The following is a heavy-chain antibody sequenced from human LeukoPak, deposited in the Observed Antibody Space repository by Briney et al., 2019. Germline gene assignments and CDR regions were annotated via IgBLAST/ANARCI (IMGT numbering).Heavy chain of an antibody. CDR1: GVTFRSDT. D-gene: IGHD5-12*01. CDR3: AKDRGYSGYDYDAFDI. J-gene: IGHJ3*02. Sequence: GGSLRLSCAASGVTFRSDTVNWVRQAPGKGLEWVSAISGSGGSTYYADSVKGRFTISGDNSKSTLYLQMNSLRAEDTAVYYCAKDRGYSGYDYDAFDIWGQGTMVTVSS. V-gene: IGHV3-23*01. CDR2: ISGSGGST.